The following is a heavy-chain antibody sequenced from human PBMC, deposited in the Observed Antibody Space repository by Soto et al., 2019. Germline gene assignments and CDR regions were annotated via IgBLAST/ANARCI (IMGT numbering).Heavy chain of an antibody. CDR3: AKRIGIAAQAYYYGMDV. Sequence: GGSLRLSCAASGFTFSSYAMSWVRQAPGKGLEWVSAISGSGGSTYYADSVKGRFTISRDNSKNTLYLQMNSLRAEDTAVYYCAKRIGIAAQAYYYGMDVWGQGTTVTVSS. CDR2: ISGSGGST. J-gene: IGHJ6*02. D-gene: IGHD6-6*01. CDR1: GFTFSSYA. V-gene: IGHV3-23*01.